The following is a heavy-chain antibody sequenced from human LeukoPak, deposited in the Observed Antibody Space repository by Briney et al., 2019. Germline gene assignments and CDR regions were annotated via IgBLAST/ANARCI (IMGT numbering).Heavy chain of an antibody. CDR2: IGEDGSTT. CDR3: AKGFSILTSKHYFYYHGFDV. J-gene: IGHJ6*02. V-gene: IGHV3-43*02. CDR1: GIAFENYA. Sequence: GGSLRLSCAASGIAFENYAMNWVRQAPGKSLEWVSLIGEDGSTTWYADSVKGRFTISRDNGKNSLYLHMNSLRPEGTALYYCAKGFSILTSKHYFYYHGFDVWGQGTPVTVSS. D-gene: IGHD3-9*01.